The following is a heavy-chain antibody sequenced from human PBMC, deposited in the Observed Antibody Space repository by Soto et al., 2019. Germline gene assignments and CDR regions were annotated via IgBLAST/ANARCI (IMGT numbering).Heavy chain of an antibody. Sequence: SQTLSLTCAISGDSVSSNSAAWNWIRQSPSRGLEWLGRTYYRSKWYNDYAVSVKSRITINPDTSKNQFSLQLNSVTPEDTAVYYCARDEKVLMQWVVGVSWYYYVLAVWGQGTTVTVS. CDR2: TYYRSKWYN. V-gene: IGHV6-1*01. J-gene: IGHJ6*02. CDR3: ARDEKVLMQWVVGVSWYYYVLAV. CDR1: GDSVSSNSAA. D-gene: IGHD2-15*01.